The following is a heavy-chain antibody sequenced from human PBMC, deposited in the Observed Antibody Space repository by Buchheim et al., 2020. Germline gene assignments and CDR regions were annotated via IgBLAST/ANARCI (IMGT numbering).Heavy chain of an antibody. CDR2: ISSSSSYI. D-gene: IGHD6-6*01. J-gene: IGHJ4*02. V-gene: IGHV3-21*01. CDR3: AVEPSSIAAKIWVNY. CDR1: GSTFSSYS. Sequence: EVQLVESGGGLVKPGGSLRLSCAASGSTFSSYSMNWVRQAPGKGLEWVSSISSSSSYIYYADSVKGRFTISRDNAKNPLYLQMNSLRAEDTAVYYCAVEPSSIAAKIWVNYWGQGTL.